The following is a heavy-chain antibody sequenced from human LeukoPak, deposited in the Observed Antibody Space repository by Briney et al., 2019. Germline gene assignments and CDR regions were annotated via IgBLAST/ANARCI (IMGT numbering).Heavy chain of an antibody. CDR2: VNQDESQK. J-gene: IGHJ4*02. CDR1: GFTVSSNW. Sequence: PGGSLRLSCAASGFTVSSNWMSWVRQAPGKGLEWVANVNQDESQKYYVDSVKGRFTIYKDNAKNSLNLQMNSLRAEDTGVYYCARANYDIRGQGTLVTVSS. CDR3: ARANYDI. D-gene: IGHD3-9*01. V-gene: IGHV3-7*01.